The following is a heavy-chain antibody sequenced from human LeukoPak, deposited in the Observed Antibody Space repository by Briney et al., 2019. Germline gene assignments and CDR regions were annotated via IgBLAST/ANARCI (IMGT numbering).Heavy chain of an antibody. CDR1: GFTFSDSA. Sequence: GGSLRLSCAASGFTFSDSAMTWVRQAPGKGLEWVSLINFSGGNTYYADSVKGRFTISRDNSKDTLYLQMNSLRAEDTAVYYCAKDIEEWLVKGGGCFDYWGQGTLVTVSS. CDR2: INFSGGNT. CDR3: AKDIEEWLVKGGGCFDY. D-gene: IGHD6-19*01. V-gene: IGHV3-23*01. J-gene: IGHJ4*02.